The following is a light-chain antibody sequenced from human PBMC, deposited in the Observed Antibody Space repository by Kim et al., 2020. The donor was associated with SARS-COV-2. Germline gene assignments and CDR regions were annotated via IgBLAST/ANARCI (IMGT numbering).Light chain of an antibody. J-gene: IGKJ5*01. CDR1: QSVSSSY. V-gene: IGKV3-20*01. Sequence: EIVLTQSPGTLSLSPGERATLSCRASQSVSSSYLAWYQQKPGQAPRLLIYGASSRATGIPDRFSGSGSGTDFTLTISRLEPEDFAVYYCQQYGSSPSITFGQGTRLGIK. CDR3: QQYGSSPSIT. CDR2: GAS.